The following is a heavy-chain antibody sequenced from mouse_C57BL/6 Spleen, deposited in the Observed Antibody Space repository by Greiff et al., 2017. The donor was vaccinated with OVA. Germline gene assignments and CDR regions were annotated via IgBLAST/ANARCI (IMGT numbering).Heavy chain of an antibody. CDR1: GYAFSSYW. V-gene: IGHV1-80*01. D-gene: IGHD2-5*01. J-gene: IGHJ2*01. CDR3: ARSGYYRNYEYFDY. CDR2: IYPGDGDT. Sequence: QVQLQQSGAELVKPGASVKISCKASGYAFSSYWMNWVKQRPGKGLEWIGQIYPGDGDTNYNGKFKGKATLTADKSSSTAYRKVSSVTSEDSAVYFCARSGYYRNYEYFDYWGQGTTLTVSA.